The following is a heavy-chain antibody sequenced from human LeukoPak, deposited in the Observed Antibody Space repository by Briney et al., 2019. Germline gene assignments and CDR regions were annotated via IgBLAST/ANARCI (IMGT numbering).Heavy chain of an antibody. D-gene: IGHD3-22*01. CDR1: GGSISTDY. CDR3: AREKGRETYYYDSSGYPPAFDI. V-gene: IGHV4-4*07. Sequence: SETLSLTCTVSGGSISTDYWSWIRQPAGKGLEWIGRIYTSGSTNYNPSLKSRVTMSVDTSKNQFSLKLSSVTAADTAVYYCAREKGRETYYYDSSGYPPAFDIWGQGTMVTVSS. CDR2: IYTSGST. J-gene: IGHJ3*02.